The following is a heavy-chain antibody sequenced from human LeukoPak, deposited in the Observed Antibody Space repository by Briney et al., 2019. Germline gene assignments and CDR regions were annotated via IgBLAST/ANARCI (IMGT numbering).Heavy chain of an antibody. D-gene: IGHD5-18*01. V-gene: IGHV4-59*01. CDR3: ARERRIQLWFHDAFDI. Sequence: PSETLPLTCTVSGGSISSYYWSWIRQPPGKGLEWIGYIYYSGSTNYNPSLKSRVTISVDTSKNQFSLKLSSVTAADTAVYYCARERRIQLWFHDAFDIWGQGTMVTVSS. CDR2: IYYSGST. CDR1: GGSISSYY. J-gene: IGHJ3*02.